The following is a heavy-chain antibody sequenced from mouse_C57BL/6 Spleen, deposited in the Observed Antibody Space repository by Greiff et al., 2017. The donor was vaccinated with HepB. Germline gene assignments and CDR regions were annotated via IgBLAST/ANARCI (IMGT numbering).Heavy chain of an antibody. Sequence: QVQLKESGAELVKPGASVKLSCKASGYTFTSYWMHWVKQRPGQGLEWIGMIHPNGGSTNYNEKFKSKATLTVDKSSSTAYMQLSSLTSEDSAVYYCARTHYYGSSPRFAYWGQGTLVTVAA. J-gene: IGHJ3*01. V-gene: IGHV1-64*01. CDR3: ARTHYYGSSPRFAY. CDR2: IHPNGGST. CDR1: GYTFTSYW. D-gene: IGHD1-1*01.